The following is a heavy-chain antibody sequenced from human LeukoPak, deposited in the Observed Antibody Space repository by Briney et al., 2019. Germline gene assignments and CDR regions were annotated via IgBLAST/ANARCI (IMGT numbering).Heavy chain of an antibody. CDR1: GFTFSSYA. D-gene: IGHD3-10*01. V-gene: IGHV3-30*02. J-gene: IGHJ4*02. CDR3: AKDRAHYGSGSSIDY. Sequence: GGSLRLSCAASGFTFSSYAMHWVRQAPGKGLEWVAFIRYDGSNKYYADSVKGRFTISRDNSKDTLYLQMNSLRAEDTAVYYCAKDRAHYGSGSSIDYWGQGTLVAVSS. CDR2: IRYDGSNK.